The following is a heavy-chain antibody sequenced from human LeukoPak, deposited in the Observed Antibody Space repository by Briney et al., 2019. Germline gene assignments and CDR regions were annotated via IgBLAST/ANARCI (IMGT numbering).Heavy chain of an antibody. CDR2: ISWNSGSI. V-gene: IGHV3-9*01. CDR3: GKDIRRGRGFGDFPPPPDRAFDI. CDR1: GFTFDDYA. Sequence: GGSLRLSCAASGFTFDDYAMHWVRQAPGKGLEWVSGISWNSGSIGYADSVKGRFTISRDNAKNSLYLQMNSLRAEDTALYYCGKDIRRGRGFGDFPPPPDRAFDIWGQGTMVTVSS. J-gene: IGHJ3*02. D-gene: IGHD3-10*01.